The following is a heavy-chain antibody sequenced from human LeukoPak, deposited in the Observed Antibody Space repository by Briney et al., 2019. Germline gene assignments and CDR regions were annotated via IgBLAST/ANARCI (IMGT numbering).Heavy chain of an antibody. CDR3: ARAKRNGFDI. CDR2: ISGSGGST. V-gene: IGHV3-23*01. CDR1: GFIFSSYA. J-gene: IGHJ3*02. Sequence: GGTLRLSCAASGFIFSSYAMSWVRQAPGKGLEWVSAISGSGGSTYYADSVKGRFTISRDNAKNSLYLQMNSLRAEDTAVYYCARAKRNGFDIWGQGTMVTVSS.